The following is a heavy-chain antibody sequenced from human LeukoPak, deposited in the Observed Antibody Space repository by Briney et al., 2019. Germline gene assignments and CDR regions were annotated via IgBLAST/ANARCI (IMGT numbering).Heavy chain of an antibody. CDR1: GFTLDDFT. D-gene: IGHD3/OR15-3a*01. CDR3: VVGLLPPTG. V-gene: IGHV3-9*01. J-gene: IGHJ4*02. CDR2: ISWNSGSL. Sequence: PGGSLTLSCAASGFTLDDFTMRWVPQAPGQGLGWVSGISWNSGSLGYADSVKGPFTISRDNAKNSLYLQMNSLRAEDTALYYCVVGLLPPTGWGQGALVTVSS.